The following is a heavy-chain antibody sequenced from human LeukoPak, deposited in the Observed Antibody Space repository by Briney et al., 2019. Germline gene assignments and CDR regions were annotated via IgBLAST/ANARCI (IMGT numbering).Heavy chain of an antibody. CDR3: AKPARTDYTDY. Sequence: GGSLRLSCAASGFTFSSYSMNWVRQAPGKGLEWVSSISSSSSYIYYADSVKGRFTISRDNAKNSLYLQMNSLRAEDTAVYYCAKPARTDYTDYWGQGTLVTVSS. CDR2: ISSSSSYI. J-gene: IGHJ4*02. D-gene: IGHD1-14*01. V-gene: IGHV3-21*04. CDR1: GFTFSSYS.